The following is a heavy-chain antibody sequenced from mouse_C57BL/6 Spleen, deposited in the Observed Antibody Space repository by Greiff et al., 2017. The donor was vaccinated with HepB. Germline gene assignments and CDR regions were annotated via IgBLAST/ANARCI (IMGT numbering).Heavy chain of an antibody. J-gene: IGHJ1*03. CDR1: GYTFTSYW. CDR2: IYPGSGST. CDR3: AIEGDYGNYFDV. V-gene: IGHV1-55*01. D-gene: IGHD2-1*01. Sequence: QVQLKESGAELVKPGASVKMSCKASGYTFTSYWITWVKQRPGQGLEWIGDIYPGSGSTNYNEKFKSKATLTVDTSSSTAYMQLSSLTSEDSAVYYCAIEGDYGNYFDVWGTGTTVTVSS.